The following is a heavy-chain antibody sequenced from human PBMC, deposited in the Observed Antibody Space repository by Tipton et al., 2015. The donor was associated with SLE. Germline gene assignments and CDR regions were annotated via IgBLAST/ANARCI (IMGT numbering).Heavy chain of an antibody. D-gene: IGHD6-13*01. Sequence: TLSLTCTVSGGSISSYYWSWIRQSPGKGLEWIGYIYYSGSTNYNPSLKSRVTTSIDTSKNQFSLKLSSVTAADTAVYYCARAPGSSSIDYWGQGTLVTVSS. V-gene: IGHV4-59*01. CDR3: ARAPGSSSIDY. CDR2: IYYSGST. CDR1: GGSISSYY. J-gene: IGHJ4*02.